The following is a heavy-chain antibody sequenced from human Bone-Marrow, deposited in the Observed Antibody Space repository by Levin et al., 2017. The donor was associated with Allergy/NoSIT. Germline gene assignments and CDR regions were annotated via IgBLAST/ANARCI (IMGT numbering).Heavy chain of an antibody. CDR3: ARVRSTVRVRFDS. Sequence: GESLKISCKASGYTFTCYYIYWVRQAPGQGLEWMGWISPNSGGTKSAQKFQGRVTMTRDTSITTAYMELSRLTSDDTAVYYCARVRSTVRVRFDSWGQGTLVTVSS. J-gene: IGHJ5*01. D-gene: IGHD4-17*01. CDR2: ISPNSGGT. CDR1: GYTFTCYY. V-gene: IGHV1-2*02.